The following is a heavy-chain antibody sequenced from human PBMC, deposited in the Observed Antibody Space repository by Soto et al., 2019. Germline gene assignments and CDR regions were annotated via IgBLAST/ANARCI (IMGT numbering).Heavy chain of an antibody. J-gene: IGHJ4*02. D-gene: IGHD2-15*01. CDR3: ARVFGYCSGGACSSLDY. V-gene: IGHV3-21*01. CDR1: GFTFSSHT. Sequence: VQLVESGGGLVKPGGSLRLSCAASGFTFSSHTMNWVRQAPGKGLEWVSSISSSSTYIYYADSVKGRFTISRDNAKNSLYLQMNSRRAEDTAVYYCARVFGYCSGGACSSLDYWGQGTLVTVSS. CDR2: ISSSSTYI.